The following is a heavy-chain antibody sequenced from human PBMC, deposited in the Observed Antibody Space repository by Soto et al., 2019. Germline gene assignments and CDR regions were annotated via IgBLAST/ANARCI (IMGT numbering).Heavy chain of an antibody. J-gene: IGHJ6*02. CDR1: GFTFSSCA. CDR3: ARRIPFGYGMDV. CDR2: ITSNGGNT. D-gene: IGHD2-21*01. V-gene: IGHV3-64*01. Sequence: EVQLVESGGGLVQPGGSLRLSCAASGFTFSSCAMKWVRQAPGKGLESVSAITSNGGNTDYASSVKGRFTISRDNSKNTLYLQLGSLRAEDMAVYYCARRIPFGYGMDVWGQGTRVTVSS.